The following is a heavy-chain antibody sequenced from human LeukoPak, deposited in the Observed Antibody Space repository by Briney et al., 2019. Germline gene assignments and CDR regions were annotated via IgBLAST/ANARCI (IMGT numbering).Heavy chain of an antibody. CDR1: GFTFSNAW. V-gene: IGHV3-15*01. D-gene: IGHD1-26*01. CDR3: TTGRIVGATRVDY. CDR2: IKSKTDGGTI. Sequence: GGSLRLSCAASGFTFSNAWMSWVRQAPGKGLEWVGRIKSKTDGGTIDYAAPVKGRFTISRDDSKNTLYLQMNSLKTEDTAVYYCTTGRIVGATRVDYWGQGTLVTVSS. J-gene: IGHJ4*02.